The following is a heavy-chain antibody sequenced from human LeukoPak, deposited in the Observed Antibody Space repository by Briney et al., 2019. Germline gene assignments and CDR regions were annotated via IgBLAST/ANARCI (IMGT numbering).Heavy chain of an antibody. CDR2: MNSDGGQK. Sequence: GGSLRLSCAVSGFTFSSSWMTWVRQAPGKGLEWVATMNSDGGQKSYVDSMKGRFTISRDNAKNSLYLQMNSLRAEDTAVYYCARNYAYNHFDYWGQGSLVTVSS. CDR3: ARNYAYNHFDY. CDR1: GFTFSSSW. V-gene: IGHV3-7*01. J-gene: IGHJ4*02. D-gene: IGHD5-24*01.